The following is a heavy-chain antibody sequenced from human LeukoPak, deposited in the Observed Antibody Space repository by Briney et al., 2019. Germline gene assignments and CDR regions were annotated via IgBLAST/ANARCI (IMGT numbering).Heavy chain of an antibody. CDR1: GFTFSSYS. CDR2: LVSNGGST. D-gene: IGHD6-6*01. V-gene: IGHV3-64*01. J-gene: IGHJ6*02. Sequence: PGGSLRLSCAASGFTFSSYSMNWVRQAPGKGLEYVSALVSNGGSTYYAKSVKGRFTISRDNSKNTLYLQMGSLRAEDTGVYYCARGGEAARMDVWGQGTTVTVSS. CDR3: ARGGEAARMDV.